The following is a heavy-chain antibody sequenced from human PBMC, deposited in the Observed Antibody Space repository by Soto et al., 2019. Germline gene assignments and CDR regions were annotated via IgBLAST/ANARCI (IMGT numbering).Heavy chain of an antibody. D-gene: IGHD3-10*01. Sequence: GGSLRLSCAASGFTLSSYGVSWARQAPGKGLEWVANIKQDGSEKYYVDSVKGRFTISRDNAKNSLYLQMNSLRAEDTAVYYCARDRTMVRGVIDYYYYYMDVWGKGTTVTVSS. CDR3: ARDRTMVRGVIDYYYYYMDV. CDR1: GFTLSSYG. CDR2: IKQDGSEK. V-gene: IGHV3-7*01. J-gene: IGHJ6*03.